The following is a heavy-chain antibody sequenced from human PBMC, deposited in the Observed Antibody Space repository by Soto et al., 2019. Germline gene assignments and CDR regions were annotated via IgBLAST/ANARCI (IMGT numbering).Heavy chain of an antibody. Sequence: QVQLQESGPGLVKPSQTLSLTCTVSGGSISSGDYYWSWIRQPPGKGLEWIGYIYYSGSTYYNPSLKSRVTISVDTSKNQFSLKLSSVTAADTAVYYWARVAGTFYWYFDLWGRGTLVTVSS. D-gene: IGHD3-10*01. J-gene: IGHJ2*01. V-gene: IGHV4-30-4*01. CDR1: GGSISSGDYY. CDR2: IYYSGST. CDR3: ARVAGTFYWYFDL.